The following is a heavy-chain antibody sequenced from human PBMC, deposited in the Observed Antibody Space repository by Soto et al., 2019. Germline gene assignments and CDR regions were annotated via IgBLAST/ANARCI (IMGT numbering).Heavy chain of an antibody. CDR2: TYYRSKCYN. CDR3: ARERYGDYGSGTFDI. V-gene: IGHV6-1*01. Sequence: SQTVSLTCALSGYSVSNNIAAWNCIRQSPSRGLEWLGRTYYRSKCYNDYALSVKSRITINPDTSKNQFSLQLDSVTPEDTAVYYCARERYGDYGSGTFDIWGQGTMVTVSS. CDR1: GYSVSNNIAA. J-gene: IGHJ3*02. D-gene: IGHD4-17*01.